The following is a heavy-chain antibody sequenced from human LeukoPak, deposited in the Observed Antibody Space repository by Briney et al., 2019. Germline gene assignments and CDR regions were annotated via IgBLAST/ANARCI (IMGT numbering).Heavy chain of an antibody. Sequence: GGSLRLSCAASGFTFRTYSMNWVRQAPGKGLEWVSGISSSSSHIYYSDSVKGRFTISRDNAKNSLYLQLNSRRAEDTAVFYCARNLGVGGTRTLDYWGQGTLVAVSS. V-gene: IGHV3-21*06. CDR3: ARNLGVGGTRTLDY. D-gene: IGHD1-26*01. J-gene: IGHJ4*02. CDR2: ISSSSSHI. CDR1: GFTFRTYS.